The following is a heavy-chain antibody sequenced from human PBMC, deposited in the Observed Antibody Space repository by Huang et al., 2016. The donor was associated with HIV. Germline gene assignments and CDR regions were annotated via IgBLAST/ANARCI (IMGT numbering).Heavy chain of an antibody. CDR2: INHNGKS. CDR1: GGAFRGSS. D-gene: IGHD3-10*01. J-gene: IGHJ4*02. Sequence: QVQLKQWGAGLLKPSETLSLTCAVYGGAFRGSSWTWIRQFPVKGLEWIGDINHNGKSIYNPSLSSRVTSSTDTSKNHCSLHLTSVTAADTALYYCARGFNYYASDNLGVYYFDSWGLGTLVTVSP. V-gene: IGHV4-34*02. CDR3: ARGFNYYASDNLGVYYFDS.